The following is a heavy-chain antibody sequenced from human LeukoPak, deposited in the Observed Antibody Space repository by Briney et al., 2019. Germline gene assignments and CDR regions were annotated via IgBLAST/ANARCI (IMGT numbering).Heavy chain of an antibody. CDR1: GFTFDNYG. CDR2: INWNGGST. J-gene: IGHJ4*02. CDR3: ARGETAVTSYLHF. Sequence: GGSLRLSCAASGFTFDNYGMSWVRHAPGKGLEWVSGINWNGGSTGYADSVRGRFTISRDNAMSSLYLQMNSLRDDDTAVYYCARGETAVTSYLHFWGQGTLVTVSS. D-gene: IGHD4-17*01. V-gene: IGHV3-20*04.